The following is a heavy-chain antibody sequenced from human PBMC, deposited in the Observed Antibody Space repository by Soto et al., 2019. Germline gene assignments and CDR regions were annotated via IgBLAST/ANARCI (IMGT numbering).Heavy chain of an antibody. D-gene: IGHD1-26*01. J-gene: IGHJ4*02. CDR3: SRVVGDLLPLVY. V-gene: IGHV1-18*01. CDR2: ISSYNRNT. Sequence: QVPLVQSGAEVKKHGASVKVSCKASGYTFTSYGISWVRQAPGQGLEWMGWISSYNRNTNYAQKLQGRVTMTTDTSTSTAYMELRSLRSYDTAVYYCSRVVGDLLPLVYWGQGTLVTVSS. CDR1: GYTFTSYG.